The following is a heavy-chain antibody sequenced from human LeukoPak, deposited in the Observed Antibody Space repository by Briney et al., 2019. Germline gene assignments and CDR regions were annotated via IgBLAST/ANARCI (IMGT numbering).Heavy chain of an antibody. J-gene: IGHJ5*02. D-gene: IGHD5-12*01. CDR1: GFTFSSYT. CDR3: VKGGNDLLNWFDP. CDR2: ISNNVYST. V-gene: IGHV3-64D*09. Sequence: GGSLRLSCSASGFTFSSYTMHWVRQAPGKGPEYVSTISNNVYSTYYADSVKGRFTMSRDDSKNTLYLHMSSLRVEDTAVYYCVKGGNDLLNWFDPWGQGTLVTVSS.